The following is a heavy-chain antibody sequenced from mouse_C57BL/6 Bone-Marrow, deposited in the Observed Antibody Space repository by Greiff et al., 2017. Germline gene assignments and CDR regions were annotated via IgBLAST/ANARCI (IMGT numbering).Heavy chain of an antibody. Sequence: QVQLQQSGAELVKPGASVKLSCKASGYTFTSYWMQWVKQRPGQGLAWIGEIDPSDSYPNYNQQFMGKATLTVDTSSSTAYMQHSSLTSEDAAVYYCARGEIDGYHWYGDGGGTGTTVTVDS. D-gene: IGHD2-3*01. CDR1: GYTFTSYW. CDR3: ARGEIDGYHWYGDG. CDR2: IDPSDSYP. V-gene: IGHV1-50*01. J-gene: IGHJ1*03.